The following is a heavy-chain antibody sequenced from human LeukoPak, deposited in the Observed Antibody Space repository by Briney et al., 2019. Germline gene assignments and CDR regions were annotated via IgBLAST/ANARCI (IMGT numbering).Heavy chain of an antibody. J-gene: IGHJ4*02. Sequence: GGSLRLSCAASGFTFSSYGMTWVRQAPGKGLGWVSAISDNGGRTFYADSVKGRFTISRDNSRNTLFLQMNSLRADDTAVYYCAKDSYDTSIWGQGTLVTVSS. V-gene: IGHV3-23*01. CDR1: GFTFSSYG. D-gene: IGHD3-22*01. CDR3: AKDSYDTSI. CDR2: ISDNGGRT.